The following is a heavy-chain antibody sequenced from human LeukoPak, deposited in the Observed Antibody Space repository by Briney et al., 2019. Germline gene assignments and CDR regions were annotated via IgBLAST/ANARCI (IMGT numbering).Heavy chain of an antibody. CDR3: ARDPVMGDYFDY. D-gene: IGHD3-16*01. J-gene: IGHJ4*02. CDR2: ISSSSSYI. Sequence: GGSLRLSCAASGFTFSSYSMNWVRQAPGKGLEWVSSISSSSSYIYYADSVKGRFTISRDNAKNSLYLQMNSLRAEDTAVCYCARDPVMGDYFDYWGQGTLVTVSS. V-gene: IGHV3-21*01. CDR1: GFTFSSYS.